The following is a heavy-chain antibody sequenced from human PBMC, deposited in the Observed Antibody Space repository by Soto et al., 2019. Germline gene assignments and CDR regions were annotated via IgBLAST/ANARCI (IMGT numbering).Heavy chain of an antibody. CDR2: ISFDGNKT. Sequence: QVQLVESGGGVVQPGRSLRLSCAASASAFSNYGMHWVRQPPGKGLGWVAVISFDGNKTHYADSVRGGFTISRDNSKNRLHLQMNSLRAEDTALYYCANLPGFDYIWGSYSGYWGQGTLVTVSS. CDR1: ASAFSNYG. J-gene: IGHJ4*02. CDR3: ANLPGFDYIWGSYSGY. V-gene: IGHV3-30*18. D-gene: IGHD3-16*01.